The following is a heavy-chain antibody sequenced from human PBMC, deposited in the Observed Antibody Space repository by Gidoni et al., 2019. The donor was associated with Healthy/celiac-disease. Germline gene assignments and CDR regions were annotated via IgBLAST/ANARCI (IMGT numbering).Heavy chain of an antibody. Sequence: EVQLLESGGGLVQPGGSLRLSCAASGFTFSSYAMSWVRQAPGKGLEWVSAISGSGGSTYYADSVKGRFTISRDNSKNTLYLQMNSLRAEDTAVYYCAKVGHCSSTSCPNAYYYMDVWGKGTTVTVSS. CDR2: ISGSGGST. CDR1: GFTFSSYA. CDR3: AKVGHCSSTSCPNAYYYMDV. J-gene: IGHJ6*03. D-gene: IGHD2-2*01. V-gene: IGHV3-23*01.